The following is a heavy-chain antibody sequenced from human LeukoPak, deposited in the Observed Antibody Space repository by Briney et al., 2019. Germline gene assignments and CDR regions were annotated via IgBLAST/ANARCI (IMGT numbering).Heavy chain of an antibody. CDR3: ARGAGWYNY. D-gene: IGHD6-19*01. CDR2: IYNSGGT. J-gene: IGHJ4*02. V-gene: IGHV4-59*02. Sequence: SETLSLTCTVSGGSVSYYYWSWIRQPPGKGLEWIGYIYNSGGTNYNPSLKSRVTISIDTSKNQFSLKLNSVTAADTAVYYCARGAGWYNYWGQGTLVTVSS. CDR1: GGSVSYYY.